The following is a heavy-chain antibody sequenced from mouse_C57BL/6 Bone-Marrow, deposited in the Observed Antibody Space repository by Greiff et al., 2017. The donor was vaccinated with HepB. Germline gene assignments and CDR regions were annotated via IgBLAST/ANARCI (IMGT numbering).Heavy chain of an antibody. CDR2: IYPGSGST. CDR1: GYTFTSYR. V-gene: IGHV1-55*01. Sequence: QVQLQHPGAELVKPGASVKMSCKASGYTFTSYRITWVKQRPGQGLEWIGDIYPGSGSTNYNEKFKSKATLTVDKSSSTAYMQLSSLTSEDSAVYYCARDSTCTVVAPGFGYGGRGHGVTVSA. D-gene: IGHD1-1*01. CDR3: ARDSTCTVVAPGFGY. J-gene: IGHJ3*01.